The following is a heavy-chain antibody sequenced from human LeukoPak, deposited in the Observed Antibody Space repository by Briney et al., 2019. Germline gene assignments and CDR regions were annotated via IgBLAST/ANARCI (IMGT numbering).Heavy chain of an antibody. D-gene: IGHD2-15*01. CDR2: IYSGGST. V-gene: IGHV3-53*01. Sequence: PGGSLRLSCAASGFTVSSNYMSWVRQAPGKGLEWVSVIYSGGSTYYADSVKGRFTISRDNSKNTLHLQMNSLRAEDTAVYYCAKFAVVPSWYFDYWGQGTLVTVSS. CDR1: GFTVSSNY. CDR3: AKFAVVPSWYFDY. J-gene: IGHJ4*02.